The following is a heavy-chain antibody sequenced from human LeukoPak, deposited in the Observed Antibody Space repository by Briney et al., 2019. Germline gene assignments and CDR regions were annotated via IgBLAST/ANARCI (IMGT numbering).Heavy chain of an antibody. Sequence: GGSLRLSCEGSGFTFSKYGVHWVRQAPGKGLEWVAFIRYDGARKHYEDSLKGRFTISRDNSKNTLYLQMNSLRAEDTAVYYCAKIPVDTAMANVDYWGQGTLVTVSS. CDR3: AKIPVDTAMANVDY. J-gene: IGHJ4*02. CDR1: GFTFSKYG. D-gene: IGHD5-18*01. V-gene: IGHV3-30*02. CDR2: IRYDGARK.